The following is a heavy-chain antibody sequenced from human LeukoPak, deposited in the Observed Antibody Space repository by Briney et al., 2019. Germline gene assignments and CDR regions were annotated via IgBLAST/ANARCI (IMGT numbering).Heavy chain of an antibody. CDR1: GGTFSSYA. Sequence: SVKVSCKASGGTFSSYAISWVRQAPGQGLEWMGGIIPIFGTANYAQKFQGRVTITADESTSTAYMELSSLRSEDTAVYYCASSLGYCSSTSCPDAFDIWGQGTMVTVSS. D-gene: IGHD2-2*01. J-gene: IGHJ3*02. CDR3: ASSLGYCSSTSCPDAFDI. V-gene: IGHV1-69*13. CDR2: IIPIFGTA.